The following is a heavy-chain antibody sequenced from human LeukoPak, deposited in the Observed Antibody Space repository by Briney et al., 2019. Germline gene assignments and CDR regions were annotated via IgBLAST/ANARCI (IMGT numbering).Heavy chain of an antibody. CDR3: AKDWARFGSSGYYYFDY. D-gene: IGHD3-22*01. V-gene: IGHV3-30*02. CDR1: GFSFSSYG. Sequence: GGSLRLSCAASGFSFSSYGMHWVRQAPGKGLEWVAFIRYDGSNKYYADSVKGRFTISRDNSKNTLYLQMNSLRAEDTAVYYCAKDWARFGSSGYYYFDYWGQGTLVTVSS. CDR2: IRYDGSNK. J-gene: IGHJ4*02.